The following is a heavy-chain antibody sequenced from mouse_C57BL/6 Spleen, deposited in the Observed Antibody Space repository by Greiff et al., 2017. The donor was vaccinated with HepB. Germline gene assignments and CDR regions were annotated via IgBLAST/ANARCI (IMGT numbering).Heavy chain of an antibody. Sequence: EVHLVESGGGLVKPGGSLKLSCAASGFTFSSYAMSWVRQTPEKRLEWVATISDGGSYTYYPDNVKGRFTISRDNAKNNLYLQMSHLKSEDTAMYYCARGGWFAYWGQGTLVTVSA. V-gene: IGHV5-4*01. CDR1: GFTFSSYA. J-gene: IGHJ3*01. CDR2: ISDGGSYT. CDR3: ARGGWFAY.